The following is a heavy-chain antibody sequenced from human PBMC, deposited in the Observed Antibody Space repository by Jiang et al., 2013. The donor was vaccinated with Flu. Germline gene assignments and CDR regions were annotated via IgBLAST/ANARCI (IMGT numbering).Heavy chain of an antibody. CDR2: ISSRSSYT. D-gene: IGHD5-24*01. CDR3: ARVGEDGYKLDAFDI. V-gene: IGHV3-11*05. Sequence: QLVESGEAWSSLRVPETLLCSLWIHFSDYYMSWIRQAPGKGLEWVSDISSRSSYTKYADSVKGRFTISRDNAENSLYLQMNSLRAEDTAVYYCARVGEDGYKLDAFDIWGQGTMVTVSS. CDR1: IHFSDYY. J-gene: IGHJ3*02.